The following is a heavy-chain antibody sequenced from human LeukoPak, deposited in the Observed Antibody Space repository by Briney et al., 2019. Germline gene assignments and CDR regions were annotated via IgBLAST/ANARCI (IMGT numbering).Heavy chain of an antibody. J-gene: IGHJ4*02. CDR2: ISAYNGNT. CDR1: GYTFTSYG. Sequence: ASVKVSCKASGYTFTSYGISWVRQAPGQGLEWMGWISAYNGNTNYAQKLQGRVTITTDESTSTAYMELSSLRSEDTAVYYCARGGGGFYLFDYWGQGTLVTVSS. CDR3: ARGGGGFYLFDY. D-gene: IGHD3-16*01. V-gene: IGHV1-18*01.